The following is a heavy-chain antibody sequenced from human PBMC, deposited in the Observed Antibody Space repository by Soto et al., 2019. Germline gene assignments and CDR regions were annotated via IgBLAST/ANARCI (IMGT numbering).Heavy chain of an antibody. V-gene: IGHV3-72*01. D-gene: IGHD1-26*01. J-gene: IGHJ4*02. CDR2: SRNKANSYST. Sequence: VQLVESGGGLVQPGGSRRLSCAASGFTFSDHYMDWVRQAPGKGLEWVGRSRNKANSYSTEYAASVKGRFTISRDESKNSLYLQMNSLKTEDTAVYYCARFSGSYTRGLDYWGQGTLVTVSS. CDR3: ARFSGSYTRGLDY. CDR1: GFTFSDHY.